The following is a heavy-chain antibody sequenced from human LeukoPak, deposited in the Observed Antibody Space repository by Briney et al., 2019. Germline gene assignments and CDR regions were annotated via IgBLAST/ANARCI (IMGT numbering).Heavy chain of an antibody. CDR2: ISGSGGST. CDR3: AKSEYYYYYMDV. J-gene: IGHJ6*03. V-gene: IGHV3-23*01. Sequence: GGSLRLSCAASGFTFTNYWMSWVRQAPGKGLEWVSAISGSGGSTYYADSVKGRFTISRDNSKNTLYLQMNSLRAEDTAVYYCAKSEYYYYYMDVWGKGTTVTVSS. D-gene: IGHD1-14*01. CDR1: GFTFTNYW.